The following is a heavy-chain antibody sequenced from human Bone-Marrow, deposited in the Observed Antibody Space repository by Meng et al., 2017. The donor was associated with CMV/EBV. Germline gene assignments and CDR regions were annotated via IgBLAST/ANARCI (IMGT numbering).Heavy chain of an antibody. CDR3: ARGREDSKWLASSSLDY. J-gene: IGHJ4*02. CDR2: ISSSSTI. D-gene: IGHD6-6*01. Sequence: GGSLRLSCAASGFTFSSYSMNWVRQAPGKGLEWVSYISSSSTIYYADSVKGRFTISRDNAKNSLYLQMNSLRAEDTAVYYCARGREDSKWLASSSLDYWGQGTLVTVSS. V-gene: IGHV3-48*04. CDR1: GFTFSSYS.